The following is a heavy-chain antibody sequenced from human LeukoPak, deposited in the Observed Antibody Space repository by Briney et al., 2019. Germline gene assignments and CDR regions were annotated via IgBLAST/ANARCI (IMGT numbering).Heavy chain of an antibody. CDR3: AKGTMHDC. CDR2: ISASGGST. CDR1: GFTFSTSA. J-gene: IGHJ4*02. V-gene: IGHV3-23*01. Sequence: PGGSLRLSCAASGFTFSTSAMTWVRQAPGKGLEWVSGISASGGSTYYADSVKGRFTISRDKSKNTLDLQMNSLRAEDTAVYYCAKGTMHDCWGQGTLVTVSS. D-gene: IGHD4/OR15-4a*01.